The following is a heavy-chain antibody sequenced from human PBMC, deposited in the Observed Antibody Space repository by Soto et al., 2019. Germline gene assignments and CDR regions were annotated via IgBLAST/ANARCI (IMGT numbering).Heavy chain of an antibody. CDR3: ATSYGSGYRAFDY. CDR2: VNPILSMS. J-gene: IGHJ4*02. CDR1: GDTFSFYS. Sequence: QVQLVQSGAEVKRPGSSVKVSCKASGDTFSFYSINWVRQAPGLGLEWMGRVNPILSMSNYAQRFHGRVTMTEEKSTSTAYMELSGLRSEDTAMYYCATSYGSGYRAFDYWGQGALVTVSS. D-gene: IGHD3-10*01. V-gene: IGHV1-69*04.